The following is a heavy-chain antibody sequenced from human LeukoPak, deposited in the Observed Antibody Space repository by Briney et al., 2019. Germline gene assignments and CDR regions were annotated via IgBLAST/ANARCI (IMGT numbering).Heavy chain of an antibody. D-gene: IGHD4-11*01. CDR1: GGSISSGGYS. J-gene: IGHJ6*03. Sequence: SETLSLTCAVSGGSISSGGYSWSWIRQPPGKGLEWIGYIYYSGSTYYNPSLKSRVTISFDTSKNQFSLRLRSVTAADTAVYFCARGRVSSSTWYSTYYYYFYMDVWGKGTTVTVSS. CDR2: IYYSGST. V-gene: IGHV4-30-4*07. CDR3: ARGRVSSSTWYSTYYYYFYMDV.